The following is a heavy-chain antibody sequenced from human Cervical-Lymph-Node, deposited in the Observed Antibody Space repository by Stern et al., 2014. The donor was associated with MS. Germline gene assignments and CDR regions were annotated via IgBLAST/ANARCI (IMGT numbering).Heavy chain of an antibody. J-gene: IGHJ3*02. V-gene: IGHV2-70*11. CDR2: IDWDDDK. CDR3: ARIRSGDSILSDAFDI. D-gene: IGHD2-21*02. CDR1: GFSLSTSGMC. Sequence: ESGPALVKPTQTLTLTCTFSGFSLSTSGMCVSWIRQPPGKALEWLARIDWDDDKYYRTSLKTRLTISKDTSKNQVVLTMTNMDPVDTATYYCARIRSGDSILSDAFDIWGQGTMVTVSS.